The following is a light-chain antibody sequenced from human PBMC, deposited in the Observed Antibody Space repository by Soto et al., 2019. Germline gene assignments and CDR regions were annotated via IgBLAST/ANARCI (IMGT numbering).Light chain of an antibody. CDR3: QQYYSSPRT. CDR2: WAS. Sequence: DIVMTQSPDSLAVSLGERATMNCKSSQSVLHSSKKKNYLGWYQQKPGQPPKLLINWASSRESGVPDRFSGXGSGTXXXXXXXXXQAEDVAVYYCQQYYSSPRTFGGGTKVEIK. J-gene: IGKJ4*01. V-gene: IGKV4-1*01. CDR1: QSVLHSSKKKNY.